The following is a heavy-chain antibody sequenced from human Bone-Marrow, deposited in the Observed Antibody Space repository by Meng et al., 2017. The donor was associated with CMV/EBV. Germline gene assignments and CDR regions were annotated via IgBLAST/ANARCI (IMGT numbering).Heavy chain of an antibody. Sequence: GESLKISCAASGFTFTSYAMSWVRQAPGKGLEWVSAISGSGDSTYYADSVKGRFTISRDNSKNTLIVQMNSLRAEDTALYYCAKDYGRYSYAFDIWGQGTRVTVSS. V-gene: IGHV3-23*01. J-gene: IGHJ3*02. D-gene: IGHD3-10*01. CDR2: ISGSGDST. CDR3: AKDYGRYSYAFDI. CDR1: GFTFTSYA.